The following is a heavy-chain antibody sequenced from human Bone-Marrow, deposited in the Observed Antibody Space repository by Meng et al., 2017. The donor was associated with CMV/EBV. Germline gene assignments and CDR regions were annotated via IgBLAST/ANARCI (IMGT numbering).Heavy chain of an antibody. CDR2: IIPIFGTA. D-gene: IGHD1-26*01. CDR1: GGTFSSYA. CDR3: ASSGNPPPLYYYYGMDV. V-gene: IGHV1-69*05. Sequence: SVMVSCKAYGGTFSSYAISWVRQAPGQGLEWMGGIIPIFGTANYAQKFQGRVTITTDESTSTAYMELSSLRSEDTAVYYCASSGNPPPLYYYYGMDVWDQGTTVTVSS. J-gene: IGHJ6*02.